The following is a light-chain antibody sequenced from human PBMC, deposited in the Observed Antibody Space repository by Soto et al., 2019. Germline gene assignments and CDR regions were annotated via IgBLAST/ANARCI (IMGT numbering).Light chain of an antibody. J-gene: IGKJ3*01. CDR3: QQYNKWPVFT. CDR2: GAS. Sequence: IVMTQSPATLSVSPGERATLSCRASQSVASNLAWYQQRLGQATRLLVYGASTRATGIPARFSGSGSGTEFTLTISSVQSEDFAVYYCQQYNKWPVFTFGPGTRVDIK. CDR1: QSVASN. V-gene: IGKV3-15*01.